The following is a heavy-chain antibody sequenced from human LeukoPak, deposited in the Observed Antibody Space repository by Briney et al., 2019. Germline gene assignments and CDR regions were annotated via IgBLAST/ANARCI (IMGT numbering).Heavy chain of an antibody. V-gene: IGHV4-31*03. J-gene: IGHJ3*01. CDR2: IYYSGST. D-gene: IGHD1-14*01. CDR3: ARGTYNTSPPDL. Sequence: SETLSLTCTVSGVSISSGGYYWSWIRQHPGKGLEWIGYIYYSGSTYYNPSLKSRVTISVDTSKNQFSLKLSSVTAADTAVYYCARGTYNTSPPDLWGQGTMVTVSS. CDR1: GVSISSGGYY.